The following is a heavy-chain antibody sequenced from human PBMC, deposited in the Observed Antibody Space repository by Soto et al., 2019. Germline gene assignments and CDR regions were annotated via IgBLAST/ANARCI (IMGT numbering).Heavy chain of an antibody. Sequence: QVQLVQSGAEVKKPGASVKVSCKASGYIFTGNYMHWVRQAPGQGLEYMGWINPNNGATNYAQNFQGRVTMTWDTSISTAYMEVRRLRSDDTAGYYGAPHYPDSSGYFDHWGQGTLVTVSS. V-gene: IGHV1-2*02. CDR3: APHYPDSSGYFDH. CDR2: INPNNGAT. CDR1: GYIFTGNY. D-gene: IGHD3-22*01. J-gene: IGHJ4*02.